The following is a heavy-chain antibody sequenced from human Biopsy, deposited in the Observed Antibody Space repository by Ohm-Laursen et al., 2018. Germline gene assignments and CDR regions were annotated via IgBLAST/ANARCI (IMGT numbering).Heavy chain of an antibody. CDR2: MYISGTT. CDR3: ATLYGDDYSYYGLDV. CDR1: GGSLSNFY. J-gene: IGHJ6*02. V-gene: IGHV4-4*07. Sequence: DTLSLTCSVSGGSLSNFYWSWIRQPAGKGLEWIGRMYISGTTNYNPSLKSRVTMSIDTSKNQFSLRLSSVTAADTAVYYCATLYGDDYSYYGLDVWGQGTSVTVSS. D-gene: IGHD4-17*01.